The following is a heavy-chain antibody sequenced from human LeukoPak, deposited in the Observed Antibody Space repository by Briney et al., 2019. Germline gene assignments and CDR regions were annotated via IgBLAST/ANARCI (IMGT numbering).Heavy chain of an antibody. CDR1: AFTFGTYG. V-gene: IGHV3-23*01. CDR2: VSSTVSGT. Sequence: GRCLRLSCVAAAFTFGTYGIGSVSQDAGNWLEWVVSVSSTVSGTYYPDSLKGRFIISRDNSQNTVFLQMSSLRPEDTAFYFCAKDGPLLWFGPTDAWGQGILVTVSS. D-gene: IGHD3-10*01. J-gene: IGHJ5*02. CDR3: AKDGPLLWFGPTDA.